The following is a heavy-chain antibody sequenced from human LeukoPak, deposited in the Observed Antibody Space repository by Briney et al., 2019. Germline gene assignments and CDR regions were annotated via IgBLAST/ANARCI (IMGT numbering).Heavy chain of an antibody. CDR3: ARADIYCSSTSCYRFGY. J-gene: IGHJ4*02. D-gene: IGHD2-2*01. V-gene: IGHV1-18*01. CDR2: ISAYNGNT. CDR1: GGTFSSYA. Sequence: ASVKVSCKASGGTFSSYAISWVRQAPGQGLEWMGWISAYNGNTNYAQKLQGRVTMTTDTSTSTAYMELRSLRSDDTAVYYCARADIYCSSTSCYRFGYWGQGTLVTVSS.